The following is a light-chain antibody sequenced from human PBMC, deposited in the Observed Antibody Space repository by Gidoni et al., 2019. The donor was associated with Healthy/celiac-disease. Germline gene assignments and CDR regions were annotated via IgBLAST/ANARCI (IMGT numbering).Light chain of an antibody. J-gene: IGKJ2*04. CDR2: LGS. Sequence: DIVLTQSPLSLPVTPGGPASISCRSSQSLLHSNGYNYLDWYLQKPGQSPQLLIYLGSNRASGVPDRFSGSGSGTDFTLKISRVEAEDVGVYYCMQALQTPCSFXXXTKLEIK. CDR3: MQALQTPCS. V-gene: IGKV2-28*01. CDR1: QSLLHSNGYNY.